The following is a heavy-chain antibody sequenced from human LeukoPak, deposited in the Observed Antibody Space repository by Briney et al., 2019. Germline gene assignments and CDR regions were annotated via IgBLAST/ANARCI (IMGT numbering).Heavy chain of an antibody. Sequence: PGGSLRLSCAASGFTFSSYGMHWVRQAPGKGLEWVAVIWHDESKKYYADSVEGRFTISRDTSKNTLYLQMNSLRVEDTAVYYCARDGTLGASGSYYNLPYWGREPWSPSPQ. CDR2: IWHDESKK. V-gene: IGHV3-33*01. CDR1: GFTFSSYG. J-gene: IGHJ4*02. D-gene: IGHD3-10*01. CDR3: ARDGTLGASGSYYNLPY.